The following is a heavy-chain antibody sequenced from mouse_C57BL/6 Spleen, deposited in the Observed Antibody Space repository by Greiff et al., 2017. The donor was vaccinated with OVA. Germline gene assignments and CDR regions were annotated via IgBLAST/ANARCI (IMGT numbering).Heavy chain of an antibody. J-gene: IGHJ3*01. CDR3: ARSDYYGSSYIFAY. D-gene: IGHD1-1*01. CDR2: IDPSDSET. Sequence: QVHVKQPGAELVRPGSSVKLSCKASGYTFTSYWMHWVKQRPIQGLEWIGNIDPSDSETHYNQKFKDKATLTVDKSSSTAYMQLSSLTSEDSAVYYCARSDYYGSSYIFAYWGQGTLVTVSA. CDR1: GYTFTSYW. V-gene: IGHV1-52*01.